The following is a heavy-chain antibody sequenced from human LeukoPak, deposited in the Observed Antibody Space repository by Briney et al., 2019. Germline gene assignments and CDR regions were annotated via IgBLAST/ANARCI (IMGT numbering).Heavy chain of an antibody. V-gene: IGHV1-69*04. Sequence: GASAKVSCKASGGTFSSYAISWVRQAPGQGLEWMGRIIPILGIANYAQKFQGRVTITADKSTSTAYMELSSLRSEDTAVYYCARDPRYYYDSSGESYFDYWGQGTLVTVSS. J-gene: IGHJ4*02. CDR3: ARDPRYYYDSSGESYFDY. D-gene: IGHD3-22*01. CDR2: IIPILGIA. CDR1: GGTFSSYA.